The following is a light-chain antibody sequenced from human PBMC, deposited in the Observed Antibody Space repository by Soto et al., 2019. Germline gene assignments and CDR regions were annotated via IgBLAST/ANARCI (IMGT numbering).Light chain of an antibody. Sequence: EIILTQSPDTLSLSPGERSTLSFRSIQTVSSNYLAWCQQRPGQAPRLLIYGASIRAAGIPDRFSGSGSGTDFTLTIRRLEPEDFAVYFCQRYGSSPLITFGQGTRLEIK. J-gene: IGKJ5*01. CDR3: QRYGSSPLIT. CDR1: QTVSSNY. CDR2: GAS. V-gene: IGKV3-20*01.